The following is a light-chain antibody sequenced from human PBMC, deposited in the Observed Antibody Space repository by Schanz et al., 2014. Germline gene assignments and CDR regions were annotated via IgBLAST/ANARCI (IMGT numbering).Light chain of an antibody. Sequence: EIVLTQSPGTLSLSPGERATLSCRASESLNSRFLAWYQQKPGQAPRLLIYDASNRATGIPARFSGSGSGTDFTLTISSLEPEDFAVYYCQQRSNWPATFGGGTKVEIK. J-gene: IGKJ4*01. CDR2: DAS. CDR3: QQRSNWPAT. CDR1: ESLNSRF. V-gene: IGKV3-11*01.